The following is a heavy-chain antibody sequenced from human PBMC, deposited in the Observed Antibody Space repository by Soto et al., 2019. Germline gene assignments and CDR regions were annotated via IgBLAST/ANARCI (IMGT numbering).Heavy chain of an antibody. J-gene: IGHJ4*02. Sequence: ASVKVSCKASGYTFTSYSISWVRQSPVQGLDGMGWINVYNGETIYAQKFQGRVTMNEDTSTDTAYMELSSLRSEDTAVYYCAQPKHYERSGYYYGYDDGGQGTLVAVSS. CDR3: AQPKHYERSGYYYGYDD. CDR1: GYTFTSYS. CDR2: INVYNGET. V-gene: IGHV1-18*01. D-gene: IGHD3-22*01.